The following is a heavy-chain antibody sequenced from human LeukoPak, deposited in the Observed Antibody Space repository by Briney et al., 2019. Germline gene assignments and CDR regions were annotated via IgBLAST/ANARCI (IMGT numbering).Heavy chain of an antibody. D-gene: IGHD7-27*01. J-gene: IGHJ4*02. Sequence: GGSLRLSCAASGFTFNSYGMNWVRQAPGKGLEWVSSISTSSNYIYYADSVKGRFTIPRDNAKNSLYLQMNNLRAEDTAVYYCARDEAVGKANDYWGQGTLVTVSS. V-gene: IGHV3-21*01. CDR2: ISTSSNYI. CDR3: ARDEAVGKANDY. CDR1: GFTFNSYG.